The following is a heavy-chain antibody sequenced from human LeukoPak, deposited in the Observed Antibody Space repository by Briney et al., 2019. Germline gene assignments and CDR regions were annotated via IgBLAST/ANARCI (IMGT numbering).Heavy chain of an antibody. Sequence: SETLSLTCTVSDYSIRSGFYWGWIRQPPGKGLEWIGTIYHSGDTYYNPSLKSRVTISVDTSKNQFSLKLSSVTAADTAVYYCARDLGPGYSSGWYGYWGQGTLVTVSS. CDR1: DYSIRSGFY. D-gene: IGHD6-19*01. CDR2: IYHSGDT. V-gene: IGHV4-38-2*02. CDR3: ARDLGPGYSSGWYGY. J-gene: IGHJ4*02.